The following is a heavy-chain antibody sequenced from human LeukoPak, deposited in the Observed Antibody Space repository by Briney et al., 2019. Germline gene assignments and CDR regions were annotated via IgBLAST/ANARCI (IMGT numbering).Heavy chain of an antibody. CDR2: IYYSGGT. V-gene: IGHV4-39*01. CDR3: ARQGGPYGDLDY. J-gene: IGHJ4*02. CDR1: GGSISSSSYY. Sequence: SETLSLTCTVSGGSISSSSYYWGWIRQPPGKGLEWIGSIYYSGGTYYSPSLKSRVTISVDTSKNQFSLKLSSVTAADTAVYYCARQGGPYGDLDYWGQGTLVTVSS. D-gene: IGHD4-17*01.